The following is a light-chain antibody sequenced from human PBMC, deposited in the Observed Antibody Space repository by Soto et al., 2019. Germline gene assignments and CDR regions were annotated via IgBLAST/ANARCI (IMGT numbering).Light chain of an antibody. V-gene: IGLV1-40*01. CDR2: ADH. CDR3: QSYDSSLNAYV. Sequence: QAVVTQPPSLSGAPGQRVTISCTGSSSNIGGNYDVHWYQQLPGTAPKLLIFADHNRPSGVPDRFSGSKSGTSASLAITGLQAEDEADYYCQSYDSSLNAYVFGTGTKLTVL. J-gene: IGLJ1*01. CDR1: SSNIGGNYD.